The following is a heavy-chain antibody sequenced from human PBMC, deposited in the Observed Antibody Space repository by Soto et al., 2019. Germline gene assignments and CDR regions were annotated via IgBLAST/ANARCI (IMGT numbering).Heavy chain of an antibody. CDR1: GYTFTSYG. CDR2: ISAYNGNT. J-gene: IGHJ4*02. CDR3: ARADPYDSSGYHEDY. V-gene: IGHV1-18*04. Sequence: QVQLVQSGAEVKKPGASVTVSCKASGYTFTSYGISWVRQAPGQGLEWMGWISAYNGNTNYAQKLQGRVTMTTDTSTSTAYMELRSLRSDDTAVYYCARADPYDSSGYHEDYWGQGTLVTVSS. D-gene: IGHD3-22*01.